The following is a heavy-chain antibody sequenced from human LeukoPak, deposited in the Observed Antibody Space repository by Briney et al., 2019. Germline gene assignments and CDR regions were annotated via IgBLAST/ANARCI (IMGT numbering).Heavy chain of an antibody. Sequence: PGGSLRLSCAASGFTFSSYAMSWVRQAPGKGLEWVSAISGSGGSTYYADSVKGRFTISRDNFKNTLYLQMNSLRAEDTAVYYCAKVISRTESYYYYYGMDVWGQGTTVTVSS. CDR3: AKVISRTESYYYYYGMDV. J-gene: IGHJ6*02. CDR1: GFTFSSYA. V-gene: IGHV3-23*01. CDR2: ISGSGGST. D-gene: IGHD3-10*01.